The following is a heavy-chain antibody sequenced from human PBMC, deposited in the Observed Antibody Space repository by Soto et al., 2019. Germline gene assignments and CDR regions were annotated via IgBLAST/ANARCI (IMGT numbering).Heavy chain of an antibody. CDR2: IYWDDDK. Sequence: SGPTLVNPTQTLTLTCTFSGFSFSTSGEGVGWIRQPPGKALEWLALIYWDDDKRYSPSLKSRLTITKDTSKNQVVLTMTNMDPVDTGTHYCAHSPSRYYYDTSGYPYDTFDIWGQGTMVTVSS. J-gene: IGHJ3*02. CDR3: AHSPSRYYYDTSGYPYDTFDI. CDR1: GFSFSTSGEG. D-gene: IGHD3-22*01. V-gene: IGHV2-5*02.